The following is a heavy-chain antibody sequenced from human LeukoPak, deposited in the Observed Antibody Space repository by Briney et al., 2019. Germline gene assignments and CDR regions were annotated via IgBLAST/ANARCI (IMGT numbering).Heavy chain of an antibody. Sequence: PGGSLRLSCAASGFIVSSNYTSWVRQAPGKGLEWVSVIYSGGSTYYADSVKGRFTISRDNSKNTVYLQMNSLRVEDTAVYYCARYNYDSSGYPYYFDYWGQGTLVTVSS. D-gene: IGHD3-22*01. CDR3: ARYNYDSSGYPYYFDY. CDR1: GFIVSSNY. V-gene: IGHV3-53*01. J-gene: IGHJ4*02. CDR2: IYSGGST.